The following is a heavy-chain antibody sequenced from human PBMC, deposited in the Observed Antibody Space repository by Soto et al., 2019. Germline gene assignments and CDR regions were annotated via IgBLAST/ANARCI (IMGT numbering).Heavy chain of an antibody. CDR1: GFTFTNYA. D-gene: IGHD1-26*01. Sequence: GWSLRLSCAASGFTFTNYAMSWVRQAPGKGLEWVSTISGSGGSTFYADSVKGRFTISGDNSKNTLYLQMTSLRAEDTAVFYFANGWDLFQPYWGQGFLVIVSS. J-gene: IGHJ4*02. V-gene: IGHV3-23*01. CDR3: ANGWDLFQPY. CDR2: ISGSGGST.